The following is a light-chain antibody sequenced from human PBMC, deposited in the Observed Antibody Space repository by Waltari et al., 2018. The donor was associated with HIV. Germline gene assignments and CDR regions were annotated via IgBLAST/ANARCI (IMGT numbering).Light chain of an antibody. J-gene: IGLJ2*01. V-gene: IGLV2-11*01. CDR1: SSDVGGYNY. CDR3: CSYAGSYTFLV. Sequence: QSALTQPRSVSGSPGQSVTISCTGTSSDVGGYNYVSWYQQHPGKAPKRMIYDVSKRPSGVPDRFSGSKSGNTASLTISGLRAEDEADYYCCSYAGSYTFLVFGGGTKLTVL. CDR2: DVS.